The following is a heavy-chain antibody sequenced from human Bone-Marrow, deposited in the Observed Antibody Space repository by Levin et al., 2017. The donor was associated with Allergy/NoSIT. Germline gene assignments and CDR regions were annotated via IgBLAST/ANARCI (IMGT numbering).Heavy chain of an antibody. CDR2: ISYDGSNK. V-gene: IGHV3-30-3*01. D-gene: IGHD3-16*01. J-gene: IGHJ6*02. CDR3: ARDGGAVRACMDV. CDR1: GFTFSSYA. Sequence: GGSLRLSCAASGFTFSSYAMHWVRQAPGKGLEWVAVISYDGSNKYYADSVKGRFTISRDNSKNTLYLQMNSLRAEDTAVYYCARDGGAVRACMDVWGQGTTVTVSS.